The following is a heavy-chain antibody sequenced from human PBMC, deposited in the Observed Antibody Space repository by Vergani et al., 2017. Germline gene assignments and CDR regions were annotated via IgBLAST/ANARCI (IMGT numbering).Heavy chain of an antibody. CDR1: GGTFSSYA. Sequence: QVQLVQSGAEVKKPGSSVKVSCKASGGTFSSYAISWVRQAPGQGLEWMGWISAYNGNTNYAQKLQGRVTMTTDTSTSTAYMELRSLRSDDTAVYYCLYSSSWYDAFDIWGQGTMVTVSS. CDR3: LYSSSWYDAFDI. CDR2: ISAYNGNT. D-gene: IGHD6-13*01. J-gene: IGHJ3*02. V-gene: IGHV1-18*01.